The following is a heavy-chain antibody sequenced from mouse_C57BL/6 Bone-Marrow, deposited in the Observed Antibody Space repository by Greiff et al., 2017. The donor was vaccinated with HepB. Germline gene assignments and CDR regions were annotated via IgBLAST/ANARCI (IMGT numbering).Heavy chain of an antibody. CDR1: GFTFSDYG. CDR2: ISSGSSTI. CDR3: AALTGDAY. V-gene: IGHV5-17*01. Sequence: DVHLVESGGGLVKPGGSLKLSCAASGFTFSDYGMHWVRQAPEKGLEWVAYISSGSSTIYYADTVKGRFTISRDNAKNTLFLQMTSLRSEDTAMYYCAALTGDAYWGQGTLVTVSA. J-gene: IGHJ3*01. D-gene: IGHD4-1*01.